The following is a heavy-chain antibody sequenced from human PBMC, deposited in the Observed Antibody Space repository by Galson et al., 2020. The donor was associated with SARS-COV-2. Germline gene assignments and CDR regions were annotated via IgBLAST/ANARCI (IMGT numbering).Heavy chain of an antibody. CDR2: INPNSGGT. D-gene: IGHD5-18*01. V-gene: IGHV1-2*02. Sequence: VRQAPGQGLEWMGWINPNSGGTNYAQKFQGRVTMTRDTSISIAYMELSRLRSDDTAVYYCARDGTAMVTNGFDIWGQGTMVTVSS. J-gene: IGHJ3*02. CDR3: ARDGTAMVTNGFDI.